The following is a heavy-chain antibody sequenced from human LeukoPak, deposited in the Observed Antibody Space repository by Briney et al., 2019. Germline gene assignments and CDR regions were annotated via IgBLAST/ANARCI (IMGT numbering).Heavy chain of an antibody. J-gene: IGHJ4*02. CDR2: IIPIFGTA. V-gene: IGHV1-69*06. CDR1: VGTFSTYA. Sequence: GASVKVSCKSCVGTFSTYAFSLVRQAPGQGLEWMGRIIPIFGTANYAQKFQGRVTITADKSTSTAYMELSSPRSEDTAVYYCARDWGYSAGSSCYAPFGFWGQGTLVTVSS. D-gene: IGHD2-15*01. CDR3: ARDWGYSAGSSCYAPFGF.